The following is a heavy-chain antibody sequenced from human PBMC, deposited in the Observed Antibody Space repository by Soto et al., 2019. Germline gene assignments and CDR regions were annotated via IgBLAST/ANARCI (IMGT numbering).Heavy chain of an antibody. CDR2: IYSGGST. CDR1: GFTVSSNY. J-gene: IGHJ5*02. Sequence: EVQLVESGGGLVQPGGSLRLSCAASGFTVSSNYMSWVRQAPGKGLEWVSVIYSGGSTYYADSVKGRFTISRDNSKNTLYLQMNSLRAEDTAVYYCARYYYDSSGRFDPWGQGTLVTVS. V-gene: IGHV3-66*01. CDR3: ARYYYDSSGRFDP. D-gene: IGHD3-22*01.